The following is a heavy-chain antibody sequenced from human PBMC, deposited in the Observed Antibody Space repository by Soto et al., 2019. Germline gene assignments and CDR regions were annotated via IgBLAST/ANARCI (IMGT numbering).Heavy chain of an antibody. CDR1: GGTFSSYS. J-gene: IGHJ5*02. V-gene: IGHV1-69*02. CDR3: ARGGAVVVPGAVDRHNWFDP. Sequence: QVQLVQSGAEVKKPGSSVKVSCEASGGTFSSYSLSWVRQAPGQGLGWMGRVIPILGMANYAQKFQGRVTITADKSTSTVYMELSSLRSEDTAVYYCARGGAVVVPGAVDRHNWFDPWGQGTLVTVSS. CDR2: VIPILGMA. D-gene: IGHD2-2*01.